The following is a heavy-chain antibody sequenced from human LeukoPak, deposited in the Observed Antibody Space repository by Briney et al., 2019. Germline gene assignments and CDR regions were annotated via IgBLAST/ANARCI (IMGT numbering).Heavy chain of an antibody. D-gene: IGHD3-3*02. Sequence: PGGSLRLSCSASGLTFSNYDMNWVRQAPGKGLEWVAVISYDGSNKYYGDSVKGRFTISRDSSKNTLYLQMNSLRAEDTAVYYCAKDYHLDWYFDLWGRGTLVTVSS. CDR2: ISYDGSNK. J-gene: IGHJ2*01. CDR1: GLTFSNYD. CDR3: AKDYHLDWYFDL. V-gene: IGHV3-30*18.